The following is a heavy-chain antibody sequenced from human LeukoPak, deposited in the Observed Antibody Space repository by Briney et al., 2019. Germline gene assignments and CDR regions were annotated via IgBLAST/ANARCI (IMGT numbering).Heavy chain of an antibody. CDR2: ISSSGSTI. CDR1: GFTFSDYY. V-gene: IGHV3-11*01. Sequence: GGSLRLSCAASGFTFSDYYMSWIRQAPGKGLEWVSYISSSGSTIYYADSVKGRLTISRDNAKNSLYLQMNSLRAEDTAVYYCASTIGATQFDYWGQGTLVTVSS. D-gene: IGHD1-26*01. CDR3: ASTIGATQFDY. J-gene: IGHJ4*02.